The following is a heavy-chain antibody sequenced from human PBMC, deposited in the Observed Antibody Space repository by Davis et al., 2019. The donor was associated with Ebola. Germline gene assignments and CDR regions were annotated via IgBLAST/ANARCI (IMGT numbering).Heavy chain of an antibody. CDR1: GFVFSSYV. D-gene: IGHD5-12*01. V-gene: IGHV3-23*01. Sequence: GESLKISCAASGFVFSSYVMSWVRRAPGKGLEWVSTIGLSADTYYADSVKGRFTISRDNSRNTLFLQMDSLRTADTAVYYCAADGREYSAINWFDPWGQGTLVTVSS. J-gene: IGHJ5*02. CDR2: IGLSADT. CDR3: AADGREYSAINWFDP.